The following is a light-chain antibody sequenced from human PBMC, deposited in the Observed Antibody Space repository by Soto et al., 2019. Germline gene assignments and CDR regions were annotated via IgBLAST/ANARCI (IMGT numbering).Light chain of an antibody. CDR3: SSYGGSNHLNWL. CDR2: EVS. Sequence: QSVLTQPPSASGSPGQSVTISCTGTSSDVGGYNYVSWYQQQPGKAPKLLIYEVSKRPSGVPDRFSGSKSGYTASPPVSGLQAEEEADYYCSSYGGSNHLNWLFGGGTKVTVL. V-gene: IGLV2-8*01. J-gene: IGLJ3*02. CDR1: SSDVGGYNY.